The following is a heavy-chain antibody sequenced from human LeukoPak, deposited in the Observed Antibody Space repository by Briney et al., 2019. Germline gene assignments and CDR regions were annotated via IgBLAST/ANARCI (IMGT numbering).Heavy chain of an antibody. D-gene: IGHD3-22*01. J-gene: IGHJ5*02. CDR3: ARDCAGSSGYLGRYNWFDP. Sequence: PSETLSLTCTVSGGSISSSSYYWGWIRQPPGKGLEWIGSIYYSGSTYYNPSLKSRVTISVDTSKNQFSLKLSSVTAADTAVYYCARDCAGSSGYLGRYNWFDPWGQGTLVTVSS. V-gene: IGHV4-39*07. CDR1: GGSISSSSYY. CDR2: IYYSGST.